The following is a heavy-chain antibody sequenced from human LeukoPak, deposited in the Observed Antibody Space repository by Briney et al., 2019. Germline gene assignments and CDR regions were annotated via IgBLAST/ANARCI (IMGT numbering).Heavy chain of an antibody. Sequence: PGGSLRLSCAASGFTFSSYSMNWVRQAPGKGLEWVSSISSSSSYLYYADSVKGRFTISRDNAKNSLYLRMNSLRAEDTAVYYCARDVRVMGYFDLNFDYWGQGTLVTVSS. V-gene: IGHV3-21*01. J-gene: IGHJ4*02. CDR3: ARDVRVMGYFDLNFDY. CDR1: GFTFSSYS. D-gene: IGHD3-9*01. CDR2: ISSSSSYL.